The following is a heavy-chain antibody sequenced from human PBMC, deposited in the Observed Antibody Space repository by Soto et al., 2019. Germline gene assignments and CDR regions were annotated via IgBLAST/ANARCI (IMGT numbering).Heavy chain of an antibody. CDR1: GFTFSSYG. D-gene: IGHD5-18*01. CDR3: AKVATAMTTDAFDI. CDR2: ISYDGSNK. J-gene: IGHJ3*02. V-gene: IGHV3-30*18. Sequence: PGGSLRLSCAASGFTFSSYGMHWVRQAPGKGLEWVAVISYDGSNKYYADSVKGRFTISRDNSKNTLYLQMNSLRAEDTAVYYCAKVATAMTTDAFDIWGQGTMVTVSS.